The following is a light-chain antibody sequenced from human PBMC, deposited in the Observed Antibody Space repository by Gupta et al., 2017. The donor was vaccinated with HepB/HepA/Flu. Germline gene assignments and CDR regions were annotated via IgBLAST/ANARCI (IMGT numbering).Light chain of an antibody. J-gene: IGLJ1*01. CDR2: NVN. V-gene: IGLV2-14*03. CDR3: CSSSASTSSYV. Sequence: ALTPPAPVSGSPGQSLTISCSGTSSDIGRLDHVSWYQYYPGKAPKLLIYNVNSRPSGVSNRFSGSKSGNTASLSITGLQAEDEADYYCCSSSASTSSYVFGTGTRVTVL. CDR1: SSDIGRLDH.